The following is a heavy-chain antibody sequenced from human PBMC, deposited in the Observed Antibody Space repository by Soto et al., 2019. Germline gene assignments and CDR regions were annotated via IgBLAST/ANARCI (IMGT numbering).Heavy chain of an antibody. Sequence: PGGSLRLSCAASGFTFSSYGMHWVRQAPGKGLEWVAVISYDGSNKYYADSVKGRFTISRDNSKNTLYLQMNSLRAEDTAVYYCARPRWKDGIKWGRGTLVTVSS. CDR1: GFTFSSYG. CDR2: ISYDGSNK. D-gene: IGHD1-1*01. J-gene: IGHJ4*02. CDR3: ARPRWKDGIK. V-gene: IGHV3-30*03.